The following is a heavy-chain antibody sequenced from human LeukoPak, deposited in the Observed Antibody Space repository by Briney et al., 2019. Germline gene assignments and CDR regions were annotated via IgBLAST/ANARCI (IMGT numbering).Heavy chain of an antibody. CDR1: GFTFRAYA. V-gene: IGHV3-30*04. CDR2: ISNDGTIQ. CDR3: AGGHSSGYYPIDY. D-gene: IGHD3-22*01. Sequence: GGSLRLSCAASGFTFRAYAMHWVRQAPGKGLEWLAVISNDGTIQYYADSVKGRFTISRDNAKNSLYLQMNSLRAEDTAVYYCAGGHSSGYYPIDYWGQGTLVTVSS. J-gene: IGHJ4*02.